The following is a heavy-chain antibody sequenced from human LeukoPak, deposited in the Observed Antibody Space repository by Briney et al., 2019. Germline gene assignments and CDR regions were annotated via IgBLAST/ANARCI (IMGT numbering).Heavy chain of an antibody. D-gene: IGHD3-16*01. CDR3: ARDWGSSGYYYYYYYMDV. CDR2: IKQDGSEK. V-gene: IGHV3-7*01. CDR1: GFTFSSYW. J-gene: IGHJ6*03. Sequence: QPGGSLRLSCAASGFTFSSYWMSWVRQAPGKGLEWVANIKQDGSEKYYVDSVKGRFTISRDNAKNSLYLQMNSLRAEDTAVYYCARDWGSSGYYYYYYYMDVWGKGTTVTVSS.